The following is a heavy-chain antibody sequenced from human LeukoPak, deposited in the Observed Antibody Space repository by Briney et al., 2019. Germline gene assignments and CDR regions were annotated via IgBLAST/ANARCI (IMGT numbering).Heavy chain of an antibody. CDR3: ANPRSEAMAFDY. D-gene: IGHD5-18*01. J-gene: IGHJ4*02. CDR2: ISWNSGSI. V-gene: IGHV3-9*01. CDR1: GFTFDDYA. Sequence: GRSLRLSCAASGFTFDDYAMHWVRQAPGKGLEWVSGISWNSGSIGYADSVKGRFTISRDNAKNSLYLQMNSLRAEDTAVYYCANPRSEAMAFDYWGQGTLVTVSS.